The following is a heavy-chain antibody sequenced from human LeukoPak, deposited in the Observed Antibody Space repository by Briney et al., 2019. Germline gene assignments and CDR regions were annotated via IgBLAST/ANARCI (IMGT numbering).Heavy chain of an antibody. CDR3: AKAPSGYCSSGSCYSPIDY. CDR2: ISYDGSNK. V-gene: IGHV3-30*18. D-gene: IGHD2-15*01. CDR1: GFTFSSYG. Sequence: PGGSLRLSCAASGFTFSSYGMHWVRQAPGKGLEWVAVISYDGSNKYYVDPVKGRFTISRDNSKNTLYLQINSLRAEDTAVYYCAKAPSGYCSSGSCYSPIDYWGQGTLVTVSS. J-gene: IGHJ4*02.